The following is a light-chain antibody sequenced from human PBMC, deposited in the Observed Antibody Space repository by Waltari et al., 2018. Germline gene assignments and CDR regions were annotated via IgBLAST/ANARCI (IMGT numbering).Light chain of an antibody. CDR3: ATWDDRLDGVV. CDR2: TNN. J-gene: IGLJ3*02. V-gene: IGLV1-44*01. CDR1: KSNIGTNT. Sequence: QSVLTQPPSASGAPGQRVTISCSGSKSNIGTNTVNWYQQFPGTAPKLLISTNNLRPSGFPHRVAGSNSGTSASLAISGLQSEDEADYYCATWDDRLDGVVFGGGTKLTV.